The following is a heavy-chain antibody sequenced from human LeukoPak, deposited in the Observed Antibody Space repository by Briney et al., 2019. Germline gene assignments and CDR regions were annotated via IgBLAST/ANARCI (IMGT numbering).Heavy chain of an antibody. V-gene: IGHV4-59*03. CDR2: IHYSGST. Sequence: SETLSLTCAVSGGSISGFYWTWIRQPPGKGLEFIGQIHYSGSTDYNPSLKSRITMSVDTSKNQFFLSLNSVTAADTAVYYCAKFGLYYNMDVWGQGTTVTVSS. J-gene: IGHJ6*02. CDR1: GGSISGFY. CDR3: AKFGLYYNMDV. D-gene: IGHD3-16*01.